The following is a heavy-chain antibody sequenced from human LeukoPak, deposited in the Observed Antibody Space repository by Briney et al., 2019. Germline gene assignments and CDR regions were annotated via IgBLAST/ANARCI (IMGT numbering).Heavy chain of an antibody. CDR3: ARASPTYFDY. CDR1: GYSISSGYY. D-gene: IGHD4-17*01. J-gene: IGHJ4*02. CDR2: IYHSGST. V-gene: IGHV4-38-2*02. Sequence: PSETLSLTCTVSGYSISSGYYWGWIRQPPGKGLEWIGSIYHSGSTYYNPSLKSRVTISVDTSKNQFSLKLSSVPAADTAVYYCARASPTYFDYWGQGTLVTVSS.